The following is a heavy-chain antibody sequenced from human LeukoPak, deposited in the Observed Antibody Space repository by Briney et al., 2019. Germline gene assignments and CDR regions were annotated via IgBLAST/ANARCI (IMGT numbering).Heavy chain of an antibody. CDR3: AREIDRLLWFGELDV. Sequence: SETLSLTCTVSGGSISSSSYYWGWIRQPPGKGLEWIGSIYYSGSTYYNPSLKSRVTISVDTSKNQFSLKLGSVTAADTAVYYCAREIDRLLWFGELDVWGKGTTVTVSS. V-gene: IGHV4-39*07. J-gene: IGHJ6*04. CDR1: GGSISSSSYY. D-gene: IGHD3-10*01. CDR2: IYYSGST.